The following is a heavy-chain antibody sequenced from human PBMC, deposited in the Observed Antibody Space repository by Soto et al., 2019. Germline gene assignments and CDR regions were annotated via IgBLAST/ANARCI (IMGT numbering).Heavy chain of an antibody. V-gene: IGHV3-21*06. J-gene: IGHJ4*02. CDR2: ISSTTNYI. CDR1: GFAFTRYS. CDR3: ARESEDLTSNFDY. Sequence: LRLSCAASGFAFTRYSMNWVRQAPGKGLEWVSSISSTTNYIYYGDSMKGRFTISRDNAKNSLYLEMNSLRAEDTAVYYCARESEDLTSNFDYWGQGTPVPVYS.